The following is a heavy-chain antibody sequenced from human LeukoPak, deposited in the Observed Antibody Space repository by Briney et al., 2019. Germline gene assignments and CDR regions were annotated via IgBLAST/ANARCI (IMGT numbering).Heavy chain of an antibody. V-gene: IGHV4-39*07. CDR1: GGSISSSCCS. CDR2: AHYSGST. J-gene: IGHJ6*03. Sequence: SETLSLTCTVSGGSISSSCCSWGWIRQPPGKGLEWIGSAHYSGSTYYNPSLKSRVTISVDTSKNQFSLKLSSVTAADTAVYYCARLTGTYYYYYMGVWGKGTTVTVSS. CDR3: ARLTGTYYYYYMGV. D-gene: IGHD1-7*01.